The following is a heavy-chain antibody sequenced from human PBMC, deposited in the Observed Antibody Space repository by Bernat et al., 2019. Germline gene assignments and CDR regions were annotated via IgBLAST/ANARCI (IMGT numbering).Heavy chain of an antibody. CDR3: ARDLLISKIPVVDSSGLDY. D-gene: IGHD3-22*01. Sequence: QVQLVQSGAEVKKPGASVKVSCKASGYTFTSYGISWVRQAPGQGLEWMGWISTYNGNTNYAQKLQGRVTMTTDTSTSTAYMELRGLRSDDTAVYYCARDLLISKIPVVDSSGLDYWGQGTLVTVSS. CDR2: ISTYNGNT. CDR1: GYTFTSYG. V-gene: IGHV1-18*01. J-gene: IGHJ4*02.